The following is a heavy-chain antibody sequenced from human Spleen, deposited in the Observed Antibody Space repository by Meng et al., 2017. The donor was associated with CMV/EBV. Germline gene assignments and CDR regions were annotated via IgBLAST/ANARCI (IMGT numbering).Heavy chain of an antibody. Sequence: RGYAMSWVSQAQGEGLKWVSAISGSGGSTYYADSVKNRFTISRDNSKNTLYLQMNSLRAEDTAVYYCAKDPPWGDVIVVGPDAFDIWGQGTMVTVSS. CDR3: AKDPPWGDVIVVGPDAFDI. J-gene: IGHJ3*02. CDR1: RGYA. V-gene: IGHV3-23*01. D-gene: IGHD3-22*01. CDR2: ISGSGGST.